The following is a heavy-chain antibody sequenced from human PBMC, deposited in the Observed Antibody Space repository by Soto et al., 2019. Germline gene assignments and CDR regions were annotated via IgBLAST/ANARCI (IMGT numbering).Heavy chain of an antibody. V-gene: IGHV3-48*01. CDR2: ISPSSSTK. CDR1: GFTFSSYI. D-gene: IGHD3-22*01. Sequence: GGSLRLSCAASGFTFSSYIMNWVRQAPGKGLEWVSYISPSSSTKYYADSVKGRFTISRDNAKNSLYLQMNSLRAEDTAVYYCARDQLYYNDISGRPLNAFDVWGQGTMVTVSS. CDR3: ARDQLYYNDISGRPLNAFDV. J-gene: IGHJ3*01.